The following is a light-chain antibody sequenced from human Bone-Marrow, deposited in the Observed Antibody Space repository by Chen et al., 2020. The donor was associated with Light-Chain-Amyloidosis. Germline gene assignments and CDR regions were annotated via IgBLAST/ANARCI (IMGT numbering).Light chain of an antibody. CDR1: SGSVSTSYY. Sequence: QTVGTQEPSVSVSPGGTVTLTCGLSSGSVSTSYYPSWYQQTPGQAPRTLIYTTNTRSSGVPDRFSGSILGNKAALTITGAQADDESDYYCVLYMGSGISVFGGGTKLTVL. J-gene: IGLJ3*02. CDR3: VLYMGSGISV. CDR2: TTN. V-gene: IGLV8-61*01.